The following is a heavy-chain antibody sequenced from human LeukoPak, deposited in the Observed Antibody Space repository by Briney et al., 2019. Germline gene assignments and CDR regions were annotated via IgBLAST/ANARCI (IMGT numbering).Heavy chain of an antibody. J-gene: IGHJ4*02. CDR1: GYPFRNYD. Sequence: ASVKVSCKTSGYPFRNYDINWVRQATGQGLEWMGWINPHSGKTGYAQKFQGRVTMTEDTSTDTAYMELSSLRSEDTAVYYCATSYYYDSSDYYRIDYWGQGTLVTVSS. V-gene: IGHV1-8*01. D-gene: IGHD3-22*01. CDR3: ATSYYYDSSDYYRIDY. CDR2: INPHSGKT.